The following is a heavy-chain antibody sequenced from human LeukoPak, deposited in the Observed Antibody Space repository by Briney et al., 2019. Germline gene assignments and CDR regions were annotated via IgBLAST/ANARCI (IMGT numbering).Heavy chain of an antibody. V-gene: IGHV1-46*01. CDR3: ARAHKEWYSSSWNGGYYFDY. J-gene: IGHJ4*02. D-gene: IGHD6-13*01. Sequence: ASVKVSCKASGYTFTSYYMHWVRQAPGQGLEWMGIINPSGGSTSYAQKFQGRVTMTRDMSTSTVYMELSSLRSEDTAVYYCARAHKEWYSSSWNGGYYFDYWGQGTLVTVSS. CDR1: GYTFTSYY. CDR2: INPSGGST.